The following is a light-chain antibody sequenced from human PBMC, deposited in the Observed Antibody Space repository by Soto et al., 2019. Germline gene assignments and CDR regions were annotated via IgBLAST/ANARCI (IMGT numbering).Light chain of an antibody. CDR1: HSVSNNY. V-gene: IGKV3-20*01. J-gene: IGKJ1*01. CDR3: QQYCSPGT. CDR2: GAS. Sequence: TVLTQSPGTLPISPGERASLSCSVSHSVSNNYLAWYQQKPGQAPRLLIYGASNRATGITDRRSGSGSGTDFTLTIRRLEPEDLAVYYYQQYCSPGTFGQGTKVDIK.